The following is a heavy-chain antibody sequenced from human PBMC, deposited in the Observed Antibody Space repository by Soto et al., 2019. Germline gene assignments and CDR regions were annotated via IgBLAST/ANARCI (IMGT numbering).Heavy chain of an antibody. CDR3: ARGPPRMDVFDI. J-gene: IGHJ3*02. CDR1: GGSISSYY. CDR2: ISHTGTT. Sequence: SETLSLTCTVSGGSISSYYWSWIRQSPGKGLEWVAYISHTGTTDYNPSLKSRLTISLDTSKNQFSLKLTSVTAADTAVYYFARGPPRMDVFDICGQGTKVTV. V-gene: IGHV4-59*01.